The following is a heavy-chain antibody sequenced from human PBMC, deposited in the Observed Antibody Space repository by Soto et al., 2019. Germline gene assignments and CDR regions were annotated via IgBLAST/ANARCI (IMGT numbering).Heavy chain of an antibody. CDR2: IDYIGNT. CDR3: ARVFYNYVNGNWFGP. D-gene: IGHD1-20*01. V-gene: IGHV4-59*01. CDR1: DGSIGSDY. J-gene: IGHJ5*02. Sequence: QVQLQESGPGLVKPSETLSLTCTVSDGSIGSDYWSWIRQPPGKGLEWLGNIDYIGNTNYNPSLKSRVTMSIDTYKNRFSLKLASVTTADTAVYYCARVFYNYVNGNWFGPWGQGTLVTVSS.